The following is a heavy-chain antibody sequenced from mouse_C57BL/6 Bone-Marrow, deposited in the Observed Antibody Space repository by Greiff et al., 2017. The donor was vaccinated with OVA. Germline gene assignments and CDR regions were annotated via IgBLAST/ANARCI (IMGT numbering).Heavy chain of an antibody. V-gene: IGHV1-19*01. CDR3: ARADIYYDSSYFDY. J-gene: IGHJ2*01. CDR2: INPYNGGT. Sequence: VQLQQSGPVLVKPGASVKMSCKASGYTFTDYYMNWVKQSHGKSLEWIGVINPYNGGTSYNQKFKGKATLTVDKSSSTAYMELNSLTSEDSAVYYCARADIYYDSSYFDYWGQGTTLTVSS. CDR1: GYTFTDYY. D-gene: IGHD1-1*01.